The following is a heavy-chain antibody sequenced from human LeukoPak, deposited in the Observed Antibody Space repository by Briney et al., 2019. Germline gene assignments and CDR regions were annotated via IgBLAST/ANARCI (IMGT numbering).Heavy chain of an antibody. D-gene: IGHD3-3*01. CDR3: ARVKGSGYRNSIDY. Sequence: GGSLRLSCAASGFTFDDYAMNWVRQAPGKGLEWVSGINWDGGSTYYRDSVKGRFTISRDNAKNSLYLQMNSLRAEDTALYYCARVKGSGYRNSIDYWGQGTLVTVSS. J-gene: IGHJ4*02. V-gene: IGHV3-20*04. CDR1: GFTFDDYA. CDR2: INWDGGST.